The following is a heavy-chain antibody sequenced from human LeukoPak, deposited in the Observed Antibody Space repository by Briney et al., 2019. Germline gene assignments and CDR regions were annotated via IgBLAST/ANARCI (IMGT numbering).Heavy chain of an antibody. CDR2: ISAYNGNT. CDR1: GYTFTSYG. D-gene: IGHD3-3*01. J-gene: IGHJ6*02. V-gene: IGHV1-18*01. CDR3: ARNPGFAYYDFWRGYYNGMDV. Sequence: ASVKVSCKASGYTFTSYGISWVRQAPGQGLEWMGWISAYNGNTNYAQKLQGRVTMTTDTSTSTAYMELRSLRSDDTAVYYCARNPGFAYYDFWRGYYNGMDVWGQGTTVTVSS.